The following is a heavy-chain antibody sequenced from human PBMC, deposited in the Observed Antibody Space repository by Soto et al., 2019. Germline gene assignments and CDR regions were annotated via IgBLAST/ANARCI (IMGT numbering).Heavy chain of an antibody. D-gene: IGHD6-13*01. CDR3: AREVGIAAAGPPDLDYYYYGMDV. V-gene: IGHV4-31*03. CDR1: GCSISSGGYY. J-gene: IGHJ6*02. CDR2: IYYSGST. Sequence: SETLSLTCTVSGCSISSGGYYWSWIRQHPGKGLEWIGYIYYSGSTYYNPSLKSRVTISVDTSKNQFSLKLSSVTAADTAVYYCAREVGIAAAGPPDLDYYYYGMDVWGQGTTVTVSS.